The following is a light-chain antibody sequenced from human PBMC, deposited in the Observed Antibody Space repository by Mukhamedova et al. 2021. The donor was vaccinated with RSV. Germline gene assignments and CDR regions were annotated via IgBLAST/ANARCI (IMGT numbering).Light chain of an antibody. CDR2: GVN. CDR1: GSYDR. J-gene: IGLJ1*01. V-gene: IGLV2-18*02. CDR3: SSYTTSSTYV. Sequence: GSYDRVSWYQQPPGTAPKLMIYGVNYRPSGVPDRFSGTKSGNTASLTISGLQAEDEAVYYCSSYTTSSTYVFGPGTKVTAL.